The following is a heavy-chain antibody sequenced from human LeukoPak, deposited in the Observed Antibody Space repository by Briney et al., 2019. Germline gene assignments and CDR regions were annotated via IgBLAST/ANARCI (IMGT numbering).Heavy chain of an antibody. D-gene: IGHD2-15*01. CDR2: IIPIFGTA. CDR3: ASPPAHCSGGSCYPATGVTYFDY. Sequence: GASVKVSCKASGGTFSSYAISWVRQAPGQGLDWMGGIIPIFGTANYAQKFQGRVTITADESTSTAYMELSSLRSEDTAVYYCASPPAHCSGGSCYPATGVTYFDYWGQGTLVTASS. J-gene: IGHJ4*02. V-gene: IGHV1-69*13. CDR1: GGTFSSYA.